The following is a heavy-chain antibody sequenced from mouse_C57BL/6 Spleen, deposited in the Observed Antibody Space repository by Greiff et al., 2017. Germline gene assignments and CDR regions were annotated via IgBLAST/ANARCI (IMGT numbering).Heavy chain of an antibody. J-gene: IGHJ2*01. CDR3: ARVRGSSVFDY. CDR2: INYDGSST. Sequence: EVKVVESEGGLVQPGSSMKLSCTASGFTFSDYYMAWVRQVPEKGLEWVANINYDGSSTYYLDSLKSRFIISRDNAKNILYLQMSSLKSEDTATYYCARVRGSSVFDYWGQGTTLTVSS. V-gene: IGHV5-16*01. D-gene: IGHD1-1*01. CDR1: GFTFSDYY.